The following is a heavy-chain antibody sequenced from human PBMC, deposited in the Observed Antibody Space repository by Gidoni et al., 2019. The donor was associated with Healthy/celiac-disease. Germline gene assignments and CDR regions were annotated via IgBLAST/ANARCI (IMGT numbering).Heavy chain of an antibody. CDR1: GFTFRTAW. V-gene: IGHV3-15*07. D-gene: IGHD3-10*01. J-gene: IGHJ4*02. CDR2: IKSKTDGGTT. Sequence: EVQLVESGGGLVKPGGSLRLSCAASGFTFRTAWMNWVRQAPGKGLEWVGRIKSKTDGGTTDYAAPVKGRFTISRDDSKNTLYLQMNSLKTEDTAVYYCTTRYYYGSGSPFDYWGQGTLVTVSS. CDR3: TTRYYYGSGSPFDY.